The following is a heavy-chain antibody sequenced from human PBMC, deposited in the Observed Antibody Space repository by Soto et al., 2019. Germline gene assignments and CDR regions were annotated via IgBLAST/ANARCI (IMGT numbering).Heavy chain of an antibody. D-gene: IGHD6-6*01. J-gene: IGHJ5*02. CDR3: ARDPGYSSSSNWFDP. CDR2: ISAYNGNT. Sequence: ASVKVSCKASGYTFTSYGISWVRQAPGQGLEWMGWISAYNGNTNYAQKLQGRVTMTTDTSTSTAYMELRSLRSDDTAVYYCARDPGYSSSSNWFDPWGRGTLVTVSS. V-gene: IGHV1-18*04. CDR1: GYTFTSYG.